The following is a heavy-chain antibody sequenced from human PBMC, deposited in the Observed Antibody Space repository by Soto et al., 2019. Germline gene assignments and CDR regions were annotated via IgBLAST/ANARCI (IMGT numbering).Heavy chain of an antibody. CDR3: ARDHHAANQLRAHDAFDA. Sequence: EVQLVESVVALVQPGGSLRVSCAASGFTFNDYWMHWFREDPGNGLLCGSRIGNEGANASDADLVKGRLTICRENGKTTRYWQMNSRRDEAPAVYYCARDHHAANQLRAHDAFDAWGRGTMVTVS. D-gene: IGHD2-15*01. J-gene: IGHJ3*01. CDR1: GFTFNDYW. CDR2: IGNEGANA. V-gene: IGHV3-74*01.